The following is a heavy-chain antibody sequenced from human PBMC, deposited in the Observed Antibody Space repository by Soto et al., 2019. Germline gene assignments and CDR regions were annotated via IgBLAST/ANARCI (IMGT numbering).Heavy chain of an antibody. CDR1: GGSISSGDYY. Sequence: SEILSLTCTVSGGSISSGDYYWSWIRQPPGKGLEWIGYIYYSGSTYYNPSLKSRVTISVDTSKNQFSLKLSSVTAADTAVYYCVRVDNWNYVPLVDYWGQGTLVTVSS. CDR2: IYYSGST. V-gene: IGHV4-30-4*01. CDR3: VRVDNWNYVPLVDY. J-gene: IGHJ4*02. D-gene: IGHD1-7*01.